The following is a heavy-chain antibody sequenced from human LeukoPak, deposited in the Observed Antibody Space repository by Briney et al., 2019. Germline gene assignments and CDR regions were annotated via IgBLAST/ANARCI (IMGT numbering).Heavy chain of an antibody. J-gene: IGHJ3*02. D-gene: IGHD5-24*01. Sequence: GGSLRLSCAASGFTFDDYAMHWVRQAPGKGLEWVSGISWNSGSIGYADSVKGRFTISRDNAKNSLYLQMNSLRAEDMALYYVEKAEERDGYIFGVVFDIWGQGTMVTVSS. CDR1: GFTFDDYA. CDR2: ISWNSGSI. V-gene: IGHV3-9*03. CDR3: EKAEERDGYIFGVVFDI.